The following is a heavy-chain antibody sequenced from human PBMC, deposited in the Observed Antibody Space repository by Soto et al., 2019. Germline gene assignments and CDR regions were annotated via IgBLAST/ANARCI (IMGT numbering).Heavy chain of an antibody. CDR2: ISYDGSNK. D-gene: IGHD6-13*01. J-gene: IGHJ4*02. Sequence: GGSLRLSCAASGFTFSSYGTHWVRQAPGKGLEWVAVISYDGSNKYYADSVKGRFTISRDNSKNTLYLQMNSLRAEVTAVYYCAKELAAVTAIWGQGTLVTVPS. V-gene: IGHV3-30*18. CDR3: AKELAAVTAI. CDR1: GFTFSSYG.